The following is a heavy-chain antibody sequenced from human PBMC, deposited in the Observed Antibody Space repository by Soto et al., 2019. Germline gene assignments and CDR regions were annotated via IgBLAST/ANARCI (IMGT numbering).Heavy chain of an antibody. CDR2: ISGSGGST. J-gene: IGHJ4*02. CDR3: ARERGDFWSGSDFDY. V-gene: IGHV3-23*01. Sequence: GGSLRLSCAASGFTFNSYAMSWVRQAPGKGLEWVSTISGSGGSTYNADSVKGRFTISRDNSKNTLYLQMNSLRAEDTAVYYCARERGDFWSGSDFDYWGQGTLVTVSS. CDR1: GFTFNSYA. D-gene: IGHD3-3*01.